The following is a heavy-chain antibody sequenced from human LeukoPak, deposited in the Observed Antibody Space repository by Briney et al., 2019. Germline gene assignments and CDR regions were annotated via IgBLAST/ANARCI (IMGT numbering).Heavy chain of an antibody. CDR2: IDSSGGYM. CDR1: GFTFNTYS. J-gene: IGHJ4*02. V-gene: IGHV3-21*06. CDR3: LRGDRRDY. Sequence: GGSLRLSCEASGFTFNTYSMNWARQAPGKGLEWVSSIDSSGGYMFYADSVKGRSIISRDNAKDSLYLQMNSLRVEDTAVYYCLRGDRRDYWGQGTLVTVSS.